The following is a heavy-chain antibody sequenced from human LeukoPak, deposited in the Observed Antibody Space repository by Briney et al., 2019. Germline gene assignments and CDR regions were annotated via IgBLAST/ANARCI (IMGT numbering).Heavy chain of an antibody. CDR3: ARGITVVLITTVDNSVLDY. CDR2: ISSRGSTI. CDR1: GFIFSSYE. J-gene: IGHJ4*02. Sequence: GGSLRLSCVVSGFIFSSYEMNWVRQAPGKGLEWVSYISSRGSTIYYADSVKGRFTISRDNAKNSLYLQMNSLRPEDTAVYYCARGITVVLITTVDNSVLDYWGQGTLVTVSS. V-gene: IGHV3-48*03. D-gene: IGHD3-22*01.